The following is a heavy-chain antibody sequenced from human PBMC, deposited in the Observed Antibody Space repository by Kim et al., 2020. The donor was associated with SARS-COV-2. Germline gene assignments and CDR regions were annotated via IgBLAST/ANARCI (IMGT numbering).Heavy chain of an antibody. Sequence: TNYADSVKGRFTISRDNAKNSLYLQMNSLRAEDTAVYYCAGGITMIADGYWGQGTLVTVSS. J-gene: IGHJ4*02. V-gene: IGHV3-11*05. CDR2: T. CDR3: AGGITMIADGY. D-gene: IGHD3-22*01.